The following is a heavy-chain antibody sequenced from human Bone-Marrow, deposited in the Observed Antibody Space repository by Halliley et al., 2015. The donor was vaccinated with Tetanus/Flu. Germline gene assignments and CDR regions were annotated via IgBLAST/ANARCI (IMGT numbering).Heavy chain of an antibody. CDR1: NGSISSNNW. J-gene: IGHJ4*02. Sequence: SLRLSCAVSNGSISSNNWWNWVRQPPGKRLEWIGEIYHSGSTNYNPSLKSRVTISLDKSRSQFSLKLRSVTAADTAMYYCARDQGGVNAPFDYWGQGILITVSS. D-gene: IGHD2-8*02. CDR2: IYHSGST. CDR3: ARDQGGVNAPFDY. V-gene: IGHV4-4*02.